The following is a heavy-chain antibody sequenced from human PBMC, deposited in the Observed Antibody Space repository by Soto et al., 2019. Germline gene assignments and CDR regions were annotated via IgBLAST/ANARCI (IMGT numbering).Heavy chain of an antibody. J-gene: IGHJ6*02. CDR3: AREGPAPYYYYGMDV. CDR2: INAGNGNT. CDR1: GYTFTSYA. V-gene: IGHV1-3*01. Sequence: ASVKVSCKASGYTFTSYAMHWVRQAPGQRLEWVGWINAGNGNTKYSQKFQGRVTITRDTSASTAYMELRSLRSDDTAVYYCAREGPAPYYYYGMDVWGQGSTVTVSS.